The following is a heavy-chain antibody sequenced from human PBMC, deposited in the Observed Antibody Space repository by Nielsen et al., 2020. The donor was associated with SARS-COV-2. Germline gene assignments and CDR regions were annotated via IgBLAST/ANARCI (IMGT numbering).Heavy chain of an antibody. Sequence: SETLSLTCAVYGGSFSGYYWSWIRQPPGKGLEWIGEINRSGSTNYNPSLKSRVTISVDTSKNQFSLKLSSVTAADTAVYYCARRYSSGWYVFFDYWGQGTLVTVSS. CDR3: ARRYSSGWYVFFDY. D-gene: IGHD6-19*01. J-gene: IGHJ4*02. CDR1: GGSFSGYY. V-gene: IGHV4-34*01. CDR2: INRSGST.